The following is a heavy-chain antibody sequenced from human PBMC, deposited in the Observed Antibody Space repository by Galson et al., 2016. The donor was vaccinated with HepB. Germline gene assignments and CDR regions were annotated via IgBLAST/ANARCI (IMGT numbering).Heavy chain of an antibody. Sequence: SLRLSCAASGFSVSSNYMNWVRQAPGKGLEWVTVIWFDGRIIYYAESVKGRFTISRDNSKGTLYLQMNSLSAEDTAVYYCAREGKGGRVDYYYYYYMDVWGKGTTVTVSS. V-gene: IGHV3-33*08. D-gene: IGHD2-15*01. CDR3: AREGKGGRVDYYYYYYMDV. CDR1: GFSVSSNY. CDR2: IWFDGRII. J-gene: IGHJ6*03.